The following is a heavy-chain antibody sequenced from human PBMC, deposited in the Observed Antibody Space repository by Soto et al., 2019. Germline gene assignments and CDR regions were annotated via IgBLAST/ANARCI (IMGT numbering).Heavy chain of an antibody. Sequence: GESLKISCAAPGFTFSSYAMSWVRQAPGKGLEWVSAISGSGGSTYYADSVKGRFTISRDNSKNTLYLQMNSLRAEDTAVYYCAKDDKGHASSSWPDYWGQGTLVTVSS. CDR3: AKDDKGHASSSWPDY. V-gene: IGHV3-23*01. CDR1: GFTFSSYA. J-gene: IGHJ4*02. D-gene: IGHD6-13*01. CDR2: ISGSGGST.